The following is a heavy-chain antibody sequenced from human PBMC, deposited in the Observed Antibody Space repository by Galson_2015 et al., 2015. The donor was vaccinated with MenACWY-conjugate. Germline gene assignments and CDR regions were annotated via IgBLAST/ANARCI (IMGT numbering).Heavy chain of an antibody. CDR3: ARAYDYSNYGHYYYMDV. J-gene: IGHJ6*03. CDR1: GFTFSIYE. V-gene: IGHV3-48*03. D-gene: IGHD4-11*01. CDR2: ITSSGSTK. Sequence: SLRLSCAASGFTFSIYEMNWVRQAPGKGLEWLSYITSSGSTKYYADSVKDQFTISRDNADNSLSLQMNSLRAEDTAVYYCARAYDYSNYGHYYYMDVWGKGTTVTVSS.